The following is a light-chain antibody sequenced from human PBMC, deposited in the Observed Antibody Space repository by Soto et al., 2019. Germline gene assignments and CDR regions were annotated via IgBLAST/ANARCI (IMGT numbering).Light chain of an antibody. CDR2: ATN. CDR3: QSYDSSLSGVI. Sequence: QAVVTQPPSVSGAPGQRVTISCTGSISNIGAGYDVHWYQQVPGTAPKLLIYATNNRPSGVPDRFSGSKSGTSASLAISGLQAEDEADYYCQSYDSSLSGVIFGGGTKLTVL. V-gene: IGLV1-40*01. J-gene: IGLJ2*01. CDR1: ISNIGAGYD.